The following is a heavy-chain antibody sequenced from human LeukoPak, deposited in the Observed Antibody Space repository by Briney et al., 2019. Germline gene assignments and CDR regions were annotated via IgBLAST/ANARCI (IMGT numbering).Heavy chain of an antibody. Sequence: ASVKVSCKTSGYPFSTWAINWVRQAAGQGLEWLGWVHPDSGNTDYAQKFRGRVTMSRDTSTSTAYMELSGLRLDDTAVYFCARGPRNDPWGQGTLVTVSS. CDR1: GYPFSTWA. CDR3: ARGPRNDP. D-gene: IGHD1-14*01. V-gene: IGHV1-8*01. CDR2: VHPDSGNT. J-gene: IGHJ5*02.